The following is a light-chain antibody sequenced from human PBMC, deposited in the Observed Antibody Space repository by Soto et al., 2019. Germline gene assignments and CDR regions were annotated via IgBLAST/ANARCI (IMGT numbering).Light chain of an antibody. V-gene: IGLV1-44*01. CDR3: AAWDDSQNGTV. J-gene: IGLJ3*02. Sequence: QSVLTQPSSVSGTPGQRVTISCSGGSSNIGTSTVNWYHQVPGTAPKLLIYSTNQRPSGVPERFSGSTSGTSASLAINGLQSEDEGVFLCAAWDDSQNGTVFGGGTKLTVL. CDR1: SSNIGTST. CDR2: STN.